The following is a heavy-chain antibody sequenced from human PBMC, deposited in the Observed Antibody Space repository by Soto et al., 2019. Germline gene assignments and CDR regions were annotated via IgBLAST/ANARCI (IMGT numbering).Heavy chain of an antibody. CDR1: GFTFSTYA. CDR2: ITTSGGNT. D-gene: IGHD2-8*01. Sequence: EVQLLESGGGLVQPGGSLRLSCAASGFTFSTYAMSWVRQAPGKGLEWVSTITTSGGNTYYADSVQGRFTISRDNSKNTLYLQMNSLRAEDTAVYYCAGRYCTNGVCYTNYDYYIDVWGKGTTVTVSS. J-gene: IGHJ6*03. V-gene: IGHV3-23*01. CDR3: AGRYCTNGVCYTNYDYYIDV.